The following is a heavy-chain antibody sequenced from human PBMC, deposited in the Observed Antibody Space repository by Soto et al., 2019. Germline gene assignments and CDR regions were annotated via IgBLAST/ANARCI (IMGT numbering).Heavy chain of an antibody. CDR1: GYTFTSYY. CDR2: INPSGGST. D-gene: IGHD3-22*01. J-gene: IGHJ6*02. Sequence: ASVKVSCKASGYTFTSYYMHWVRQAPGQGLEWMGIINPSGGSTSYAQKLQGRVTMTRDTSTSTVYMELSSLRSEDTAVYYCEREHDYYDSSGYNYYYYGMDIWGQGTTVTVSS. V-gene: IGHV1-46*01. CDR3: EREHDYYDSSGYNYYYYGMDI.